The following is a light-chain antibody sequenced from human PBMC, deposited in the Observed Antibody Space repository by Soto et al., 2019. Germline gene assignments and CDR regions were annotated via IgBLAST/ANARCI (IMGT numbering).Light chain of an antibody. CDR3: SSYTSSSIDYV. CDR1: SSDVGGYNY. V-gene: IGLV2-14*01. J-gene: IGLJ1*01. Sequence: QSVLTQPASVSGSPGQWITISCTGTSSDVGGYNYVSWYQQHPGKAPKLMIYEVSNRTSGVSNRFSGSKSGNTASLTISGLQAVDEADYYCSSYTSSSIDYVFGTGTKVTVL. CDR2: EVS.